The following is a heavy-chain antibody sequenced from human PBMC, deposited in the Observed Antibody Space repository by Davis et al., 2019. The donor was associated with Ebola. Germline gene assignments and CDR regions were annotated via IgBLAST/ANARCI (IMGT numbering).Heavy chain of an antibody. J-gene: IGHJ4*02. V-gene: IGHV4-34*01. D-gene: IGHD5-12*01. Sequence: MPGGSLRLSCAVYGGSFSGYYWGWIRQPPGKGLEWIGSIYYSGSTYYNPSLKSRVTISVDTSKNQFTLNLTSVTAADTAVYYCARDSGWGIYNPFDYWGQGTLVTVSS. CDR3: ARDSGWGIYNPFDY. CDR2: IYYSGST. CDR1: GGSFSGYY.